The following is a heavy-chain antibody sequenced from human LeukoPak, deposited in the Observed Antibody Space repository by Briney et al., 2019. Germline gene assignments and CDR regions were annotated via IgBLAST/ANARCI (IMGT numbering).Heavy chain of an antibody. CDR3: ARIPYPSSSSYYYYYYMDV. V-gene: IGHV4-31*11. CDR1: GGSIFSGGYY. D-gene: IGHD6-6*01. J-gene: IGHJ6*03. CDR2: IYYSGST. Sequence: SETLSLTCAVSGGSIFSGGYYWSWIRQHRGKGLEWIGYIYYSGSTYYNPSLKSRVTISVDTSKNQFSLKLSSVTAADTAVYYCARIPYPSSSSYYYYYYMDVWGKGTTVTVSS.